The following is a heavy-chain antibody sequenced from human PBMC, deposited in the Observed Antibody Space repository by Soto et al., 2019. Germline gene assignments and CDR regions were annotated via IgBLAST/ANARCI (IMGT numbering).Heavy chain of an antibody. CDR2: IYYSGST. D-gene: IGHD2-21*01. J-gene: IGHJ6*02. Sequence: QVQLQESGPGLVKPSETLSLTCTVSGGSVSSGSYYWNWIRQPPGKGLEWIGYIYYSGSTNYNPSLKIRVTISLDTSKNQFSLKLSSVTAADTAVYFCARGTSLKFHAMDVWGQGTTVTVSS. CDR3: ARGTSLKFHAMDV. V-gene: IGHV4-61*01. CDR1: GGSVSSGSYY.